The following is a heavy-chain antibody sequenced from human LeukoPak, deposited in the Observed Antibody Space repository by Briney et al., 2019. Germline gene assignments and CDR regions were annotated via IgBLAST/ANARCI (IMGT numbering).Heavy chain of an antibody. Sequence: SETLSLTCTVSGGSISSYYWSWIRQPAGKGLEWIGRIYTSGSTNYNPSLKSRVTISVDTSKNQFSLKLSSVTAADTAVYYCARDPLLEQQGDAFDIWGQGTMVTVSS. D-gene: IGHD6-13*01. V-gene: IGHV4-4*07. CDR3: ARDPLLEQQGDAFDI. CDR2: IYTSGST. CDR1: GGSISSYY. J-gene: IGHJ3*02.